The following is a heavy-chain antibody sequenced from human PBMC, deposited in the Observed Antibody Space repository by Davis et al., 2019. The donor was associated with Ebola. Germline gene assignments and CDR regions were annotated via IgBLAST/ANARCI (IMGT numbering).Heavy chain of an antibody. J-gene: IGHJ6*02. D-gene: IGHD3-16*01. CDR2: ISSSSSYI. V-gene: IGHV3-21*01. CDR1: GFSFRTFA. Sequence: GGSLRLSCAASGFSFRTFAMTWVRQVPGKGLEWVSSISSSSSYIYYADSVKGRFTISRDNAKNSLYLQMNSLRAEDTAVYYCARDWGFYGMDVWGQGTTVTVSS. CDR3: ARDWGFYGMDV.